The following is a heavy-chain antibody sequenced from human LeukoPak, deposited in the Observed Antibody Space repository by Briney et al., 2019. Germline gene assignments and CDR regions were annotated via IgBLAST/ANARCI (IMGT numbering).Heavy chain of an antibody. D-gene: IGHD5-24*01. Sequence: GASVKVSCKASGYTFTSYYMHWVRQAPGQELEWMGGIIPIFGTANYAQKFQGRVTITADESTSTAYMELSSLRSEDTAVYYCAREGRDGYVGWGQGTLVTVSS. CDR1: GYTFTSYY. V-gene: IGHV1-69*13. J-gene: IGHJ4*02. CDR2: IIPIFGTA. CDR3: AREGRDGYVG.